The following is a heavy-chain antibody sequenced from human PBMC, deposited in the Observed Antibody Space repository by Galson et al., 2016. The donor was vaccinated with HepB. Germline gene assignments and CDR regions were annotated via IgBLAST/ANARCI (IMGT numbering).Heavy chain of an antibody. CDR2: ISRSSSYI. V-gene: IGHV3-21*01. J-gene: IGHJ6*02. CDR1: GFTFGSHS. CDR3: ARDGYYDSSGYYLDVYDYGMDV. Sequence: SLRLSCAASGFTFGSHSMNWVRQAPGKGLEWVSSISRSSSYIDYEDSVKGRCPIPRDNAKNSLYLQMNSLRAEDKAVSYCARDGYYDSSGYYLDVYDYGMDVCGQGTTVTVSS. D-gene: IGHD3-22*01.